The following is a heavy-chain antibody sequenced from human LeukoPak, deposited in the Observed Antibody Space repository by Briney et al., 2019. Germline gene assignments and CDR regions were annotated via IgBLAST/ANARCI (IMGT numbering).Heavy chain of an antibody. J-gene: IGHJ3*02. D-gene: IGHD3-22*01. Sequence: ASVKVSCKASGGTFSSYAISWVRQAPGQGLEWMGGIIPIFGTANYAQKLQGRVTITTDESTSTAYMELSSLRSEDTAVYYCAREDSYYYDSSGYKRSFDIWGQGTMVTVSS. CDR1: GGTFSSYA. CDR2: IIPIFGTA. CDR3: AREDSYYYDSSGYKRSFDI. V-gene: IGHV1-69*05.